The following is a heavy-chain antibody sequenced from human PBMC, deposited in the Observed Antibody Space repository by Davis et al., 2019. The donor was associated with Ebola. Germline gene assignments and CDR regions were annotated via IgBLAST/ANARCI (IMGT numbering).Heavy chain of an antibody. V-gene: IGHV1-3*01. Sequence: AASVKVSCKASGYTFTSYAMHWVRQAPGQRLEWMGWINAGNGNTKYSQKFQGRVTITRDTSASTAYMELSSLRSEDTAFYYCARAMFTAGGWYDYWGQGTLVTVSS. D-gene: IGHD6-19*01. CDR2: INAGNGNT. CDR3: ARAMFTAGGWYDY. CDR1: GYTFTSYA. J-gene: IGHJ4*02.